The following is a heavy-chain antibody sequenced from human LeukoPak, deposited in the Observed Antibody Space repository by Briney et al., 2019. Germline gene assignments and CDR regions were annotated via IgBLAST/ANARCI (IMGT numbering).Heavy chain of an antibody. D-gene: IGHD1-26*01. CDR1: GYAFTGYD. Sequence: ASVKVSCKASGYAFTGYDIYWVRQATGQGLEWMGWMNPNTGDTGYAQNFQGRLTMTRNTSIDTAHMELSGLRSEDTAIYYCTRGSLSGSSRDYWGQGTLVTVSS. CDR3: TRGSLSGSSRDY. J-gene: IGHJ4*02. CDR2: MNPNTGDT. V-gene: IGHV1-8*01.